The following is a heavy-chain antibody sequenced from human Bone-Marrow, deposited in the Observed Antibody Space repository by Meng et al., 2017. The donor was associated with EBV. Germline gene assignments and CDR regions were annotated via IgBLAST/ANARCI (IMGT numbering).Heavy chain of an antibody. CDR3: ARRGESWYFDL. V-gene: IGHV4-39*01. CDR2: IHYSGTT. CDR1: GGSISSSGYY. J-gene: IGHJ2*01. D-gene: IGHD3-10*01. Sequence: LQLQESGPGLVKPSETLSLTCTVSGGSISSSGYYWGWIRQPPGKGLEWIGSIHYSGTTYYTPSLKSRVTISVDTSKNQFSLKLTSVTAADTAVYYCARRGESWYFDLWGRGTLVTVSS.